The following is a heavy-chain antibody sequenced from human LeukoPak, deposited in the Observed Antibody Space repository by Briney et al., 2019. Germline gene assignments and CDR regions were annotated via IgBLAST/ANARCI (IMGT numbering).Heavy chain of an antibody. D-gene: IGHD6-13*01. J-gene: IGHJ5*02. CDR3: AREKAAAGPEGWFDP. V-gene: IGHV4-30-2*01. CDR1: GGSISSGGYY. CDR2: IYHSGST. Sequence: PSQTLSLTCTVSGGSISSGGYYWSWIRQPPGKGLEWIGYIYHSGSTYYNPSLKSRVTISVDRSKNQFSLKLSSVTAADTAVYYCAREKAAAGPEGWFDPWGQGTLVTVSS.